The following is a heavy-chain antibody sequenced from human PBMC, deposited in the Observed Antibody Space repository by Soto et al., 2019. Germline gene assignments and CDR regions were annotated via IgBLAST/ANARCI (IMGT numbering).Heavy chain of an antibody. CDR2: ISPYNGNT. CDR1: GYTFTSYG. CDR3: ARGGIGYCSAGSCPPSWFGP. J-gene: IGHJ5*02. Sequence: ASVKVSCKASGYTFTSYGITWVRQAPGQGLEWMGWISPYNGNTNYAQKLQGRVTWTTDTATSTAYMELRSLRSNDTAVYYCARGGIGYCSAGSCPPSWFGPWGQGTLVTVSS. D-gene: IGHD2-15*01. V-gene: IGHV1-18*01.